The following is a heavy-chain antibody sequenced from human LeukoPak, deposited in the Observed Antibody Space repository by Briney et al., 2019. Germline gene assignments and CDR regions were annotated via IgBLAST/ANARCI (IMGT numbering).Heavy chain of an antibody. CDR3: ARKGLRITIFGVVIIPAYNWSDP. J-gene: IGHJ5*02. CDR2: IYYSGST. Sequence: SETLSLTCTVSGGSISSSSYYWGWIRQPPGKGLEWIGSIYYSGSTYYNPSLKSRVTISVDTSKNQFSLKLSSVTAADTAVYYCARKGLRITIFGVVIIPAYNWSDPWGQGTLVTVSS. D-gene: IGHD3-3*01. V-gene: IGHV4-39*07. CDR1: GGSISSSSYY.